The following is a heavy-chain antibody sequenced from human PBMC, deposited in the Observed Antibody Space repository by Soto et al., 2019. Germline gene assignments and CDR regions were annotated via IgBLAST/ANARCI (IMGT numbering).Heavy chain of an antibody. Sequence: QVQLVESGGGVVQPGRSLRLSCAASGFTFSSYGMHWVRQAPGKGLECVAVISYDGSNKYYADSVKGRFTISRDNSKNTLYLQMNSLRAEDTAVYYCAKDGWLRGGMDGWGQGTTVTVSS. CDR1: GFTFSSYG. J-gene: IGHJ6*02. CDR2: ISYDGSNK. CDR3: AKDGWLRGGMDG. V-gene: IGHV3-30*18. D-gene: IGHD5-12*01.